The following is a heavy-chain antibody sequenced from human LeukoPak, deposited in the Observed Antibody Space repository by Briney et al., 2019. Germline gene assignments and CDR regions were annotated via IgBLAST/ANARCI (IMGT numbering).Heavy chain of an antibody. D-gene: IGHD3-22*01. CDR1: GGSISSGGYY. CDR2: IYYSGST. J-gene: IGHJ6*02. V-gene: IGHV4-31*03. Sequence: SQTLSLTCTVSGGSISSGGYYWSWIRQHPGTGLEWIGYIYYSGSTYYNPSLKSRVTISVDTSKNQFSLKLSSVTAADTAVYYCARDSSSGYYYFTYYGMDVWGQGTTVTVFS. CDR3: ARDSSSGYYYFTYYGMDV.